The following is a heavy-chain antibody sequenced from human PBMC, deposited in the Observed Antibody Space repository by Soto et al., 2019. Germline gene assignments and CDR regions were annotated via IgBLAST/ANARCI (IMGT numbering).Heavy chain of an antibody. CDR2: IYPGDSDT. Sequence: GESLKISCKGSGYSFTSYWIGWVRQMPGKGLEWMGIIYPGDSDTRYSPSFQGQVTISADKSISTAYLQWSSLKASDTAMYYCARGYCSSTSCYEHYYYYYGMDVWGQGTTVTVSS. CDR1: GYSFTSYW. J-gene: IGHJ6*02. CDR3: ARGYCSSTSCYEHYYYYYGMDV. V-gene: IGHV5-51*01. D-gene: IGHD2-2*01.